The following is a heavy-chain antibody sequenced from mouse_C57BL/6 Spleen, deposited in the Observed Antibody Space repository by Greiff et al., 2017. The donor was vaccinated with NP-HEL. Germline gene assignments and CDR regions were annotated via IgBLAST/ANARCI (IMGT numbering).Heavy chain of an antibody. Sequence: EVQRVESGGDLVKPGGSLKLSCAASGFTFSSYGMSWVRQTPDKRLEWVATISSGGSYTYYPDRVKGRFTISRDNAKNTLYLQMSSLKSEDTAMYYCARPYYYGSSYEAWFAYWGQGTLVTVSA. CDR3: ARPYYYGSSYEAWFAY. D-gene: IGHD1-1*01. J-gene: IGHJ3*01. V-gene: IGHV5-6*01. CDR2: ISSGGSYT. CDR1: GFTFSSYG.